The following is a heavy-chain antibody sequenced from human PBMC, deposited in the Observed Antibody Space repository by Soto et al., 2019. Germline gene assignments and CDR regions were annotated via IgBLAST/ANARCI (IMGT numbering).Heavy chain of an antibody. D-gene: IGHD6-13*01. CDR3: ARGYIAAAGTGRFDP. Sequence: SETLSLTCAVYGGSFSGYYWSWIRQPPGKGLEWIGEINHSGSTNYNPSLKSRVTISVDTSKNQFSLKLSSVTAADTAVYYCARGYIAAAGTGRFDPWGQGTLVTVSS. CDR1: GGSFSGYY. V-gene: IGHV4-34*01. CDR2: INHSGST. J-gene: IGHJ5*02.